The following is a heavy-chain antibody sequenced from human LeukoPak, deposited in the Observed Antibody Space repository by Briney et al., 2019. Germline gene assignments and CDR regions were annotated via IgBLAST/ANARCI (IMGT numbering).Heavy chain of an antibody. CDR1: GFTFSSYS. Sequence: GGSLRLSCAASGFTFSSYSMNWVRQAPGKGLEWVAVISYDGSNKYYADSVKGRFTISRDNSKNTLYLQMNSLRAEDTAVYYCARDLVRGEVVTGDYWGQGTLVTVSS. CDR3: ARDLVRGEVVTGDY. V-gene: IGHV3-30*03. CDR2: ISYDGSNK. J-gene: IGHJ4*02. D-gene: IGHD2-21*02.